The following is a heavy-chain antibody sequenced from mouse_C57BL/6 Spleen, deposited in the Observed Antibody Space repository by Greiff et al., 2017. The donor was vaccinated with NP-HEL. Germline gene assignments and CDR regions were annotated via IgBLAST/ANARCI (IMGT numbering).Heavy chain of an antibody. J-gene: IGHJ4*01. V-gene: IGHV14-4*01. CDR2: IDPENGDT. CDR1: GFNIKDDY. D-gene: IGHD2-4*01. CDR3: TTRYDDDVCYYAMDY. Sequence: VQLQQSGAELVRPGASVKLSCTASGFNIKDDYMHWVKQRPEQGLEWIGWIDPENGDTEYASKFQGKATITADTSSNTAYLQLSSLTSEDTAVYYCTTRYDDDVCYYAMDYWGQGTSVTVSS.